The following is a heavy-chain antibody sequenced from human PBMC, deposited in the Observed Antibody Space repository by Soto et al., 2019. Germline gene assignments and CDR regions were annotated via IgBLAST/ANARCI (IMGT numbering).Heavy chain of an antibody. V-gene: IGHV4-31*03. D-gene: IGHD1-26*01. J-gene: IGHJ4*02. CDR2: FYYSGNT. Sequence: QVQLQVSGPGLVKPSQTLSLTCTVSGGSIRSGGYYWSWIRQHPGKGLEWIGYFYYSGNTYYNPSLKSRLTISGDTSKNQFSLNLSSVTAADTAVYYCARAMGAINYFDYWGQGTLVTVSS. CDR1: GGSIRSGGYY. CDR3: ARAMGAINYFDY.